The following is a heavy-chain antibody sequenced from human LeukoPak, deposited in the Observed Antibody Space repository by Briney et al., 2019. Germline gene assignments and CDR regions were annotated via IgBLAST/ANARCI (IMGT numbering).Heavy chain of an antibody. J-gene: IGHJ4*02. Sequence: PGGSLRLSCAASGFTFSSYSMNWVRQAPGKGLEWVSSISSSSSYIYYADSVKGRFTISRDNSKNTLYLQMNSLRAEDTAVYYCAKSWIQLWFCDYWAREPWSPSPQ. V-gene: IGHV3-21*04. CDR3: AKSWIQLWFCDY. D-gene: IGHD5-18*01. CDR2: ISSSSSYI. CDR1: GFTFSSYS.